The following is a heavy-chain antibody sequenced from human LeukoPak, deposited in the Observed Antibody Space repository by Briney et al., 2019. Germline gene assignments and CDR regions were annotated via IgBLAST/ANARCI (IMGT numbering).Heavy chain of an antibody. D-gene: IGHD6-19*01. CDR2: IFGSGGSA. J-gene: IGHJ4*02. Sequence: GSLRLSCAASGFTVNSYAMYWVRQAPGEGLEWVSGIFGSGGSAQYADSVKGRFTISRDNSKNPVYLEMDSLRVEDTAVYYCGKTTTGYSSGRYPGWPVDYWGQGTLVTVSS. V-gene: IGHV3-23*01. CDR1: GFTVNSYA. CDR3: GKTTTGYSSGRYPGWPVDY.